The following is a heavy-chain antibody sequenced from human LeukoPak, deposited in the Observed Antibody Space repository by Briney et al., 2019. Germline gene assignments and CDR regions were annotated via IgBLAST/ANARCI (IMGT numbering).Heavy chain of an antibody. Sequence: GGSLTLSCAASGFSFTAYSMNWVRQAPGGGLEWISYIGPGGDIYYADSVTGRFTVSRDTAKNSLYLQMNGLRVEDTTVYYCARRFDSWGQGTLVTVSS. J-gene: IGHJ4*02. CDR2: IGPGGDI. CDR3: ARRFDS. V-gene: IGHV3-48*01. CDR1: GFSFTAYS.